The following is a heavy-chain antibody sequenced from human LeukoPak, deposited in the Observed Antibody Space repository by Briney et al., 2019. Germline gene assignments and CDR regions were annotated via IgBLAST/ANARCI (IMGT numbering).Heavy chain of an antibody. D-gene: IGHD3-10*01. J-gene: IGHJ6*03. CDR3: ARVAPINYYGSGSYVPEYYYYYYYMDV. Sequence: SETLSLTCAVYGGSFSGYYWSWIRQPPGKGLEWIGEINHSGSTNYNPSLKSRVTISVDTSKNQFSLKLSSVTAADTAVYFCARVAPINYYGSGSYVPEYYYYYYYMDVWGKGTTVTVSS. V-gene: IGHV4-34*01. CDR1: GGSFSGYY. CDR2: INHSGST.